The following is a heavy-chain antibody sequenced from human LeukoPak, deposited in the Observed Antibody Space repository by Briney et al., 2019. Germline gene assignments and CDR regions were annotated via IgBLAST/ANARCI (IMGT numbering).Heavy chain of an antibody. D-gene: IGHD6-13*01. CDR1: GFTVSSNY. V-gene: IGHV3-53*04. CDR3: ARLYIGGYSRSTNYNWFDP. CDR2: IYSGGST. Sequence: GGSLRLSCAASGFTVSSNYMSWVRQAPGKGLEWVSVIYSGGSTYYADSVKGRFTISRHNSKNTLYLQMNSLRAEDTAVYYCARLYIGGYSRSTNYNWFDPWGQGTLVTVSS. J-gene: IGHJ5*02.